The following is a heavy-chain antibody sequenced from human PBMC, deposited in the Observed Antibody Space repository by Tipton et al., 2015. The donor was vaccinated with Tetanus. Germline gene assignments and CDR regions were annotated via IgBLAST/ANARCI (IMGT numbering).Heavy chain of an antibody. CDR3: ARGGYDSDTYSYYYYSMDV. D-gene: IGHD3-22*01. J-gene: IGHJ6*02. CDR2: IIPIYGAA. Sequence: QSGAEVKEPGSSVRVSCKASGGTFSNYAINWVRQAPGQGLEWMGGIIPIYGAANYAQKFQGRVTMTADNSMGTAYMDLSNVRSDDTAVYYCARGGYDSDTYSYYYYSMDVWGQGTTVTVSS. CDR1: GGTFSNYA. V-gene: IGHV1-69*06.